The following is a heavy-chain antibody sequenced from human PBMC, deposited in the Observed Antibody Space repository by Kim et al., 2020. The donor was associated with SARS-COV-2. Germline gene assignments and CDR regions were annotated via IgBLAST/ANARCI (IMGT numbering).Heavy chain of an antibody. Sequence: GGSLRLSCAASGFTFSSYAMSWVRQAPGKGLEWVSGISGSGGSTYYADSVKGRFTISRDNSKNTLYLQMNSLRAEDTAIYYCAKSPGYSSSWYYYYYDMDVWGQGTTVTVSS. CDR1: GFTFSSYA. CDR3: AKSPGYSSSWYYYYYDMDV. D-gene: IGHD6-13*01. J-gene: IGHJ6*02. V-gene: IGHV3-23*01. CDR2: ISGSGGST.